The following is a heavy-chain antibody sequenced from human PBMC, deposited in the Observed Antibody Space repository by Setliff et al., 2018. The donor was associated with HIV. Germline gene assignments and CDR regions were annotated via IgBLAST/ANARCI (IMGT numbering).Heavy chain of an antibody. CDR1: GGSIKSSSDY. D-gene: IGHD3-22*01. J-gene: IGHJ4*02. CDR2: IYYSGST. CDR3: ARHSGLGGYYSPFDY. Sequence: SETLSLTCTVSGGSIKSSSDYWGWIRQPPGKGLEWIGTIYYSGSTYYNPSLKSRVTISVDTSKNQFSLKLSSVTAADTTVYYCARHSGLGGYYSPFDYWGPGTLGTV. V-gene: IGHV4-39*01.